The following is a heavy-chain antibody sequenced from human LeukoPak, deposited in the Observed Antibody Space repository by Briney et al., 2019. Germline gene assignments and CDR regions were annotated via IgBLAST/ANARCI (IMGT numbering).Heavy chain of an antibody. CDR2: ISAYNGNT. Sequence: ASVKVSCKASGYTFTSYGISWVRQAPGQGLEWMGWISAYNGNTNYAQKLQGRVTMTTDTSTSTAYMELRSLRSDDTAVYYCARDSDYDFWSGYYTPGYYYYGMDVWGQGTTVTVSS. CDR1: GYTFTSYG. J-gene: IGHJ6*02. CDR3: ARDSDYDFWSGYYTPGYYYYGMDV. D-gene: IGHD3-3*01. V-gene: IGHV1-18*01.